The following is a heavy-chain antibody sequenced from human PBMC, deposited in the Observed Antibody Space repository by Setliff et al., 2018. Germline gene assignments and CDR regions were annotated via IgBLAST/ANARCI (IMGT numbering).Heavy chain of an antibody. CDR3: VRDNYYDSTQDAFDI. CDR2: ISSSGSYT. V-gene: IGHV3-21*06. J-gene: IGHJ3*02. D-gene: IGHD3-22*01. Sequence: GGSLRLSCAASGFTFSSYGMHWVRQAPGKGLEWVSGISSSGSYTYYAGSVKGRFTISRDNANNSVFLQMDTLRPEDTAVYYCVRDNYYDSTQDAFDIWGQGTMVTVSS. CDR1: GFTFSSYG.